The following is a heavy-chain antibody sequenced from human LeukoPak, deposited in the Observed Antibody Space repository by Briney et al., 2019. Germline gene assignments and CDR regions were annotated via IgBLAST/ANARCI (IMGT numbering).Heavy chain of an antibody. CDR2: IYYSGST. J-gene: IGHJ4*02. CDR1: GGSISSSSYY. Sequence: PSETLSFTCTVSGGSISSSSYYWGWIRQPPGKGLEWIGSIYYSGSTYYNPSLKSRVTISVDTSKNQFSLKLSSVTAADTAVYYCARTVLNDILTGYYLLPFFDYWGQGTLVTVSS. D-gene: IGHD3-9*01. V-gene: IGHV4-39*01. CDR3: ARTVLNDILTGYYLLPFFDY.